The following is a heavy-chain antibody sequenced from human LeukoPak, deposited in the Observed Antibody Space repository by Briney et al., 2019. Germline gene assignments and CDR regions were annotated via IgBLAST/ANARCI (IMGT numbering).Heavy chain of an antibody. Sequence: GGSLRLSCAASGFTFSSYSMNWVRQAPGKGLEWVSSISSSSSYIYYADSVKGRFTISRDNAQNSLYLQMNSLRAEDTAVYYCARGLGYCTNGVCYNWFDPWGQGTLVTVSS. V-gene: IGHV3-21*01. CDR2: ISSSSSYI. J-gene: IGHJ5*02. CDR3: ARGLGYCTNGVCYNWFDP. D-gene: IGHD2-8*01. CDR1: GFTFSSYS.